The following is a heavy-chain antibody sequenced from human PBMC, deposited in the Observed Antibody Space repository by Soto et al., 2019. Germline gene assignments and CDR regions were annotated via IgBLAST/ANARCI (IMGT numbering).Heavy chain of an antibody. CDR3: AKDRSTYYDFWSGYLDGMDV. CDR1: GFTFDDYT. J-gene: IGHJ6*02. CDR2: ISWDGGST. D-gene: IGHD3-3*01. V-gene: IGHV3-43*01. Sequence: PGGSLRLSCAASGFTFDDYTMHWVRQAPGKGLEWVSLISWDGGSTYYADSVKGRFTISRDNSKNSLYLQMNSLRTEDTALYYCAKDRSTYYDFWSGYLDGMDVWGQGTTVTVSS.